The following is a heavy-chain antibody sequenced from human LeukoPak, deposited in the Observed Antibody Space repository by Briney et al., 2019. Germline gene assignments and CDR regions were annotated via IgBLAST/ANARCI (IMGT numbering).Heavy chain of an antibody. CDR1: GFTFNSYA. J-gene: IGHJ5*02. D-gene: IGHD3-10*01. Sequence: PGRSLRLSCAASGFTFNSYAMHWVRQAPGKGLEWVALISYDGSNKYYADSVKGRFTISRDNSKNTLYLQMNSLRAEDTAVYYCARGYGDWFDPWGQGTLVTVSS. CDR3: ARGYGDWFDP. V-gene: IGHV3-30-3*01. CDR2: ISYDGSNK.